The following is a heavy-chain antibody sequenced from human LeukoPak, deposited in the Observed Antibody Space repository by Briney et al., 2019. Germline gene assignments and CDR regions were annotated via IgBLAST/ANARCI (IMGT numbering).Heavy chain of an antibody. V-gene: IGHV1-2*02. J-gene: IGHJ3*02. Sequence: ASVKVSCKASGYTFTGYYMHWVRQAPGQGLEWMGWMNPNSGGTNYAQKFQGRVTMTRDMSTSTVYMELSSLRSEDTAVYYCARAGYYYDSSGYFHDAFDIWGQGTMVTVSS. CDR1: GYTFTGYY. CDR2: MNPNSGGT. CDR3: ARAGYYYDSSGYFHDAFDI. D-gene: IGHD3-22*01.